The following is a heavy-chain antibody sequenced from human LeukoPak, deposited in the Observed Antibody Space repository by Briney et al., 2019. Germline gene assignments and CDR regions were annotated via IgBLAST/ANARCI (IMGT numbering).Heavy chain of an antibody. V-gene: IGHV3-30*04. D-gene: IGHD5-12*01. CDR1: GFTFSSYA. Sequence: GGSLRLSCAASGFTFSSYAMHWVRQAPGKGLEWVAVISYDGSNKYYADSVKGRFTISRDNSKNTLYLQMNSLRAEDTAVYYCARTGDIVATGLDYWGQGTLVTVSS. J-gene: IGHJ4*02. CDR3: ARTGDIVATGLDY. CDR2: ISYDGSNK.